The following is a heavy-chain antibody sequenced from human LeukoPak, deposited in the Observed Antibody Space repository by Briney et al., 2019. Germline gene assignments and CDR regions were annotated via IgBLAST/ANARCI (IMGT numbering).Heavy chain of an antibody. V-gene: IGHV3-48*01. Sequence: GGSVRLSCAASGFTFSSYSMKGVRQPWGKGREWGSYISSSSSTIYCADSVEHRFTISRDNAKNSLYREVNSLSAEHTAVYYCARGSSGYYSPGWDIWGQGTMVPVSS. CDR2: ISSSSSTI. D-gene: IGHD3-22*01. CDR1: GFTFSSYS. J-gene: IGHJ3*02. CDR3: ARGSSGYYSPGWDI.